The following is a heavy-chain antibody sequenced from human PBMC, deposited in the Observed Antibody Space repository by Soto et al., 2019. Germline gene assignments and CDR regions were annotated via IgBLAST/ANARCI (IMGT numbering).Heavy chain of an antibody. V-gene: IGHV3-23*01. CDR1: GFTFSIFA. CDR3: ARVFITLIALNWLDP. CDR2: ISGSGGST. D-gene: IGHD3-22*01. J-gene: IGHJ5*02. Sequence: GGSLRLSCAASGFTFSIFAMSWVRQSPGKGLEWVSTISGSGGSTYYADAVKGRFTISRDNSMGTLYLQMKSLRVEDTAIYYCARVFITLIALNWLDPWGQGTLVTSPQ.